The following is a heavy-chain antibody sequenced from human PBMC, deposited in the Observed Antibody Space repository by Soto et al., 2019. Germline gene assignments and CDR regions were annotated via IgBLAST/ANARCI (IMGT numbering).Heavy chain of an antibody. CDR3: ARDGYSTSSDWPWFDP. Sequence: EAQLVESGGGLVQPGGSLRLSCAASGFTFSVYTMHWVRQSPGKGLECISSITSSGTTISYADSVKGRFTISRDNAKSSLFLQMDTLRDEDTAVYYCARDGYSTSSDWPWFDPWGQGTLVTVSS. CDR1: GFTFSVYT. J-gene: IGHJ5*02. CDR2: ITSSGTTI. D-gene: IGHD6-6*01. V-gene: IGHV3-48*02.